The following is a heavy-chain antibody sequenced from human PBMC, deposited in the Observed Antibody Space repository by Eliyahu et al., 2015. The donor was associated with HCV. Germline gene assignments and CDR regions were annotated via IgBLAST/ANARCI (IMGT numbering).Heavy chain of an antibody. J-gene: IGHJ6*02. CDR2: SVVGSGNT. CDR1: GFTFTSSA. D-gene: IGHD4-17*01. V-gene: IGHV1-58*02. CDR3: AAPTTVTTAADYYGMDV. Sequence: QMQLVQSGPEVKKPGTSVKVSCKASGFTFTSSAMQWVRQARGQRPEWVGWSVVGSGNTNYAQKFQERVTITRDMSTSTAYMELSSLRSEDTAVYYCAAPTTVTTAADYYGMDVWGQGTTVTVSS.